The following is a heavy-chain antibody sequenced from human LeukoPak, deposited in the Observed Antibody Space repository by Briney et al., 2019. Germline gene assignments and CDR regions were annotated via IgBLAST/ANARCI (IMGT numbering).Heavy chain of an antibody. J-gene: IGHJ4*02. V-gene: IGHV4-30-4*01. D-gene: IGHD6-19*01. Sequence: PSETLSLTCSVSGDSIATSDHYWSWIRLSPGKAPEWIGYISSSGITYFTSSLKSRVSMSVDTSKNQISLRLTSVTVADTAVYYCARVGSGFYLGSFDYWGQGTLVTVSS. CDR2: ISSSGIT. CDR1: GDSIATSDHY. CDR3: ARVGSGFYLGSFDY.